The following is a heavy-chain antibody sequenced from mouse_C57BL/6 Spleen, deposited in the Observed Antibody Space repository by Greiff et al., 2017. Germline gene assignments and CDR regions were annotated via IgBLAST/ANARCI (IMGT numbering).Heavy chain of an antibody. Sequence: QVQLQQSGPELVKPGASVKISCKASGYAFSSSWMNWVKQRPGKGLEWIGRIYPGDGDTNYNGKFKGKATLTADKSSSTAYMQLSSLTSDDSAVYFCARDYYGSSYWYFDVWGTGTTVTVSS. CDR3: ARDYYGSSYWYFDV. D-gene: IGHD1-1*01. CDR1: GYAFSSSW. CDR2: IYPGDGDT. J-gene: IGHJ1*03. V-gene: IGHV1-82*01.